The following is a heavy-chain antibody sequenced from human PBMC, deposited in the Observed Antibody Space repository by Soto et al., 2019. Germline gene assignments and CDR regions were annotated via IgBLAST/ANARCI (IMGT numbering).Heavy chain of an antibody. CDR3: AMGYCSSTSCHKGDY. D-gene: IGHD2-2*01. Sequence: EVQLVESGGGLVQPGGSLRLSCAASGFTFSSYAMHWVRQAPGKGLEYVSAISSNGGSTYYANSVKGRFTISRDNSKNTLYLQMGSLRAEDMAVYYCAMGYCSSTSCHKGDYWGQGTLVTVSS. CDR1: GFTFSSYA. J-gene: IGHJ4*02. V-gene: IGHV3-64*01. CDR2: ISSNGGST.